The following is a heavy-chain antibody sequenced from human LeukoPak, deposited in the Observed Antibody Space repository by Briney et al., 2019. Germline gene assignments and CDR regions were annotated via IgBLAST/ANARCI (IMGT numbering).Heavy chain of an antibody. J-gene: IGHJ4*02. V-gene: IGHV3-11*04. CDR1: AFTFTDYY. D-gene: IGHD3-3*01. CDR3: ARTISRGYFDY. Sequence: PGGSLRLSCAASAFTFTDYYMSWIRQAPGKGLEWISYISSSGTATSHADSVKGRFTISRDNAKNSLYLQMNSLRAEGTAVYYCARTISRGYFDYWGQGTLVTVSS. CDR2: ISSSGTAT.